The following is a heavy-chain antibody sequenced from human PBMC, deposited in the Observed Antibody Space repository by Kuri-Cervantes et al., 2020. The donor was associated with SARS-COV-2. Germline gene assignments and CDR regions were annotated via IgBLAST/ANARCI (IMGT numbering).Heavy chain of an antibody. CDR2: IYTSGST. CDR3: ARVRVLDTAMVRGRDYYYYMDV. Sequence: SETLSLTCTVSGGSISSYYWRWIRQPAGKGLEWIGRIYTSGSTNYNPSLKSRVTMSVDTSKNQFSLKLSSVTAADTAVYYCARVRVLDTAMVRGRDYYYYMDVWGKGTTVTVSS. D-gene: IGHD5-18*01. J-gene: IGHJ6*03. CDR1: GGSISSYY. V-gene: IGHV4-4*07.